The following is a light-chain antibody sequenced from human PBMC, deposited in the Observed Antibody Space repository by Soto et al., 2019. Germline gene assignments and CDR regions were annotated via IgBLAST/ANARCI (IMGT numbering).Light chain of an antibody. CDR2: GAS. CDR3: QQYNSWPRT. V-gene: IGKV3D-15*01. J-gene: IGKJ1*01. Sequence: EIVMTQSPATLSVSPGERATLSCRASQSVSINLAWYQQKPGQAPRLLIYGASTRATGIPARFSGSRSRTEFTLTISNLQSEDFAVYYCQQYNSWPRTFGQGTKVEIK. CDR1: QSVSIN.